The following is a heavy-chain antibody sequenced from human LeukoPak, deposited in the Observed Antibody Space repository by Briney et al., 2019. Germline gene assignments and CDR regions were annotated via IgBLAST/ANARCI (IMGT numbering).Heavy chain of an antibody. D-gene: IGHD6-13*01. CDR1: GYTFTGYY. Sequence: SVKVSCKASGYTFTGYYMHWVRQAPGQGLEWMGGIIPIFGTANYAQKFQGRVTITADESTSTAYMELSSLRSEDTAVYYCARVSGAAGGGWFDYWGQGTLVTVSS. V-gene: IGHV1-69*13. CDR2: IIPIFGTA. J-gene: IGHJ4*02. CDR3: ARVSGAAGGGWFDY.